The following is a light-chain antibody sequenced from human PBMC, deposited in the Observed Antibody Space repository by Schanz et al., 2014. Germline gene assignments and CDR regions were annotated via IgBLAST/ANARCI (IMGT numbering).Light chain of an antibody. CDR3: SSYTSSSTLV. V-gene: IGLV2-14*01. J-gene: IGLJ3*02. CDR2: DVI. Sequence: QSVLTQPRSVSGSPGQSVTISCTGSSSDVGGYNYVSWYQQHPGKAPKLLIYDVIKRPSGVSDRFSGSKSGNTASLTISGLQAEDEADYYCSSYTSSSTLVFGGGTKLTVL. CDR1: SSDVGGYNY.